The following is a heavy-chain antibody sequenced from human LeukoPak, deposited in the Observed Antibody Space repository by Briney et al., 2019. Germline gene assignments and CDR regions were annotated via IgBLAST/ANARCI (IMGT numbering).Heavy chain of an antibody. V-gene: IGHV6-1*01. Sequence: SQTLSLTCAISGDSVSSNSAAWNWIRQSPSRGLEWLGSTYYRSKLYNDYAVSVKSRITINPDTSNNQFSLQLNSVTPEDTAVYYCASDPDPWDAFDIWGQGTMVTVSS. CDR3: ASDPDPWDAFDI. D-gene: IGHD1-14*01. CDR1: GDSVSSNSAA. J-gene: IGHJ3*02. CDR2: TYYRSKLYN.